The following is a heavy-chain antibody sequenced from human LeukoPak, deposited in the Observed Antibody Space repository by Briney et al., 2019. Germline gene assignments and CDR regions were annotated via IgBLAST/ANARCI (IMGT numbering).Heavy chain of an antibody. Sequence: GGSLRLSCAASGFTFSSYAMPWVRQAPGKGLEYVSAISSNGGSTYYANSVKGRFTISRDNSKNTLYLQMGSLRAEDMAVYCCARGLMITFGGDWGQGTLVTVSS. CDR3: ARGLMITFGGD. D-gene: IGHD3-16*01. J-gene: IGHJ4*02. CDR2: ISSNGGST. V-gene: IGHV3-64*01. CDR1: GFTFSSYA.